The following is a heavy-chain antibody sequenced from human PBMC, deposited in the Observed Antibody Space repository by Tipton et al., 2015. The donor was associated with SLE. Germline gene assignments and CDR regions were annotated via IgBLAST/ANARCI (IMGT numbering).Heavy chain of an antibody. J-gene: IGHJ4*02. CDR3: ARDPGDYEILPVKYSGPFFFDN. V-gene: IGHV3-30*02. CDR2: IRFEGSYEAGNK. CDR1: GFVLSNSG. Sequence: SLRLSCAASGFVLSNSGMHWVRQAPGKGPEWVAFIRFEGSYEAGNKYYADSVKGRFTISRDNSKNTLYLQMNSLRAEDTAMYYCARDPGDYEILPVKYSGPFFFDNWGQGTQVTVSA. D-gene: IGHD3-9*01.